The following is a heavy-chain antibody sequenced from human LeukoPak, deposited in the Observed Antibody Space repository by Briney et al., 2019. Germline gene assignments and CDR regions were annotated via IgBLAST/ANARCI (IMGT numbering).Heavy chain of an antibody. V-gene: IGHV3-48*02. CDR1: GFSFSDYP. Sequence: RAGGSLRLSCAASGFSFSDYPMNWVRQAPGKALEWVSYIGRGGTPIYYADSVRGRFAISRDNARSSLYLQMSSLRDEDTAVYYCARVRLNSGYIFDYWGLGTLVTVSS. D-gene: IGHD3-9*01. J-gene: IGHJ4*02. CDR2: IGRGGTPI. CDR3: ARVRLNSGYIFDY.